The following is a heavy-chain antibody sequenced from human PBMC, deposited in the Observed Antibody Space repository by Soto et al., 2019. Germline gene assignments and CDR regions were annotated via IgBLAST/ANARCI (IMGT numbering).Heavy chain of an antibody. V-gene: IGHV3-7*01. D-gene: IGHD2-15*01. Sequence: EVQLMESGGGLVQPGGSLRLSCAASGFTLSYYWMSWVRQAPGTGLEWVANIKEDGSEKYYVDSVKGRFTISRDNAQNSVFLQMNGLRVEDTAIYYCARDCSGGSCQYWGQGTLVTVSS. CDR2: IKEDGSEK. CDR3: ARDCSGGSCQY. CDR1: GFTLSYYW. J-gene: IGHJ4*02.